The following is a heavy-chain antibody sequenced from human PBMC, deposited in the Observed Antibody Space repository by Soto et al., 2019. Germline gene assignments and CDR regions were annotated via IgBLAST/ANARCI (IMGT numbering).Heavy chain of an antibody. J-gene: IGHJ4*02. Sequence: QVQLQESGPGLVKPSGTLSLTCGVSGDSITNSNWWSLVRQPPGKGLEWIGEIFRNVGTNYNAFLKSRVTLSVDTSKNQFALTLSSVTAADTAVYYCARLDSLAYHCDYWGQGTLLTVSS. CDR2: IFRNVGT. V-gene: IGHV4-4*02. CDR3: ARLDSLAYHCDY. CDR1: GDSITNSNW. D-gene: IGHD3-16*01.